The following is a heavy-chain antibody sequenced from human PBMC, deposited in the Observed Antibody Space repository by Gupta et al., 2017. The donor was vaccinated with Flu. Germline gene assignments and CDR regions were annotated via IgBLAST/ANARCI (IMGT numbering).Heavy chain of an antibody. CDR1: GFTFSSYS. CDR3: AINYLLSGYTYYYYYGMDV. V-gene: IGHV3-21*01. J-gene: IGHJ6*02. Sequence: EVQLVESGGGLVKPGGSLRLSCAASGFTFSSYSMNWVRQAPGKGLEWVSSISSSSSYIYYADSVKGRFTISRDNAKNSLYLQMNSLRAEDTAVYYCAINYLLSGYTYYYYYGMDVWGQGTTVTVSS. D-gene: IGHD3-22*01. CDR2: ISSSSSYI.